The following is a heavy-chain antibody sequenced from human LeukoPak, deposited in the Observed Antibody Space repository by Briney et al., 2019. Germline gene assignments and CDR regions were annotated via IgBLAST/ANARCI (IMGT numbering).Heavy chain of an antibody. CDR3: AREGLDY. CDR1: GYTFTNYD. J-gene: IGHJ4*02. CDR2: MNPNSGNS. Sequence: ASVKVSCKASGYTFTNYDINWVRQATGQGLEWMGYMNPNSGNSAYAQKIQGRVTITTDASISTAYMEVSGLRSEDTALYYCAREGLDYWGQGTLVTVSS. V-gene: IGHV1-8*01.